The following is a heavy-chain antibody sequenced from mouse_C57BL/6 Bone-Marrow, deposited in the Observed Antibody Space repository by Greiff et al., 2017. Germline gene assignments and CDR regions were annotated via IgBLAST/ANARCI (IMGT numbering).Heavy chain of an antibody. J-gene: IGHJ2*01. Sequence: EVKLQQSGPELVKPGASVKISCKASGYTFTDYYMNWVKQSHGKSLEWIGDINPNNGGTSYNQKFKGKATLTVDKSSSTAYMELRSLTSEDSAVYYCARGDYDVDYWGQGTTLTVSS. V-gene: IGHV1-26*01. CDR1: GYTFTDYY. D-gene: IGHD2-4*01. CDR3: ARGDYDVDY. CDR2: INPNNGGT.